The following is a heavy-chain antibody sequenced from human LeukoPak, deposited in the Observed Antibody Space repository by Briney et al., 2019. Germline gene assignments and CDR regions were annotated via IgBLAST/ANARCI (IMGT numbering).Heavy chain of an antibody. Sequence: ASVKVPCKASGYTFIAYYIHWVRQAPGQGLEWMGWINPNSGGTNYAQKFQGRVTMTRDTSISTAYMELSRLRSDDTAVYYCARDFGELLWGDYWGQGTLVTVSS. CDR3: ARDFGELLWGDY. J-gene: IGHJ4*02. CDR1: GYTFIAYY. D-gene: IGHD3-10*01. CDR2: INPNSGGT. V-gene: IGHV1-2*02.